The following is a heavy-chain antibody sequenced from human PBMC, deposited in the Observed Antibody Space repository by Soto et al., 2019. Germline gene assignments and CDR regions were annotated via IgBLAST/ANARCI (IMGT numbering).Heavy chain of an antibody. D-gene: IGHD6-13*01. V-gene: IGHV3-23*01. CDR1: GFTFSSYA. J-gene: IGHJ5*02. Sequence: GGSLRLSCAASGFTFSSYAMNWVRQAPGKGLEWVSGISGSGGATYYADSVKGRFTVSRDNSKSTLYLQMNSLRAEDTAVYYCAKDWSSSRFISLRWLDPWGQGTLVTVSS. CDR2: ISGSGGAT. CDR3: AKDWSSSRFISLRWLDP.